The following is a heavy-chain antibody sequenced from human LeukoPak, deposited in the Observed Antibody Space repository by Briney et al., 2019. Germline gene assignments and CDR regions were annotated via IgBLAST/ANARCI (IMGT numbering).Heavy chain of an antibody. CDR1: GYSFTRYF. Sequence: ASVTVSCKASGYSFTRYFIHWVRQAPGQGLNGMGIIIHSDCSTSYAQKFQGRVTMTRDTSTSTVYMELSSLRSEDTAVYYCTRGKVVTMVRGVIITYFDYWGQGTLVTVSS. CDR3: TRGKVVTMVRGVIITYFDY. CDR2: IIHSDCST. J-gene: IGHJ4*02. D-gene: IGHD3-10*01. V-gene: IGHV1-46*01.